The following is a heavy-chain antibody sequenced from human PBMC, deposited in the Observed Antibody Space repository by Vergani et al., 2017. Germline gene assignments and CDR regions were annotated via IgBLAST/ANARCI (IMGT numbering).Heavy chain of an antibody. V-gene: IGHV3-30*02. D-gene: IGHD4-17*01. Sequence: QVQLVETGGGVVQPGGSLRLYCATSGFSFNTYGAHWVRQAPGEGLEWVAFIGYDGRIKYNVDSVKGRFTISRDTSKKTLSLQMRSLRADDTAVYYCAKDGRENSDYGYFDYWGQGTLVTGSS. CDR1: GFSFNTYG. CDR2: IGYDGRIK. J-gene: IGHJ4*02. CDR3: AKDGRENSDYGYFDY.